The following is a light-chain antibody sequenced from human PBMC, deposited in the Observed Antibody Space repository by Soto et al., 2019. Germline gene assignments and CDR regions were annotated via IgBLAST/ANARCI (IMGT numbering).Light chain of an antibody. Sequence: QSALTKPPSASGSPGQSVTISCTGTSSDVGGYNYVSWYQQHPGKAPKLMIYEVSKRPSGVPDRFSGSKSGNTASLTVSGLQAEDEADYYCSSYAGSNNLLVFGGGTKLTVL. CDR1: SSDVGGYNY. CDR2: EVS. V-gene: IGLV2-8*01. J-gene: IGLJ2*01. CDR3: SSYAGSNNLLV.